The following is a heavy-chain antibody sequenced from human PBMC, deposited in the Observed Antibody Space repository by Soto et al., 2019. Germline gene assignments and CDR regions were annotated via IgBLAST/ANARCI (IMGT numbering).Heavy chain of an antibody. Sequence: SETLSLTCTVSGGSISSSSYYWGWIRQPPGKGLEWIGSIYYSGSTYYNPSLKSRVTISVDTSKNQFSLKLSSVTAADTAVYYCAIWIAAAGDYYYYGMDVWGQGTTVTVSS. CDR2: IYYSGST. CDR3: AIWIAAAGDYYYYGMDV. D-gene: IGHD6-13*01. V-gene: IGHV4-39*01. J-gene: IGHJ6*02. CDR1: GGSISSSSYY.